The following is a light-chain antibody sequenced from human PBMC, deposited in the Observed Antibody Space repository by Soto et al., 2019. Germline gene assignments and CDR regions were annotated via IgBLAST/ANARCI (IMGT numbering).Light chain of an antibody. CDR1: SSDVGRWNY. CDR2: EVS. V-gene: IGLV2-14*01. J-gene: IGLJ1*01. Sequence: QSVLTLPASVAGSPGQSITITCTGTSSDVGRWNYVSWYQQHPGKAPKLMIYEVSNRPSGVSSRFSGSKSGYTASLTISGLQAEDEADYYCISFTSSSTLDVFGNWTKVTVL. CDR3: ISFTSSSTLDV.